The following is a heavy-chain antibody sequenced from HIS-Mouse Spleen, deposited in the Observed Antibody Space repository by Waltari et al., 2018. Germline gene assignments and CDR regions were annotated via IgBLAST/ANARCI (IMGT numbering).Heavy chain of an antibody. Sequence: EVQLLESGGGLVQPGGSLRLSCAASGFTFSSYAMRWVRQAPGKGLGWVSAISGSGGSTYYADSVKGRFTISRDNSKNTLYLQMNSLRAEDTAVYYCAKVWPELKTVDTPMAFDYWGQGTLVTVSS. CDR2: ISGSGGST. CDR1: GFTFSSYA. CDR3: AKVWPELKTVDTPMAFDY. J-gene: IGHJ4*02. V-gene: IGHV3-23*01. D-gene: IGHD5-18*01.